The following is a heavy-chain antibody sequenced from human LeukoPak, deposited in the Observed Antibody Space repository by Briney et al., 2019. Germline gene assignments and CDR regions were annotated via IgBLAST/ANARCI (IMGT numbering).Heavy chain of an antibody. CDR1: GFTFSGYS. D-gene: IGHD1-26*01. CDR3: ARWVGTTK. J-gene: IGHJ4*02. CDR2: IRSSGSPI. V-gene: IGHV3-48*01. Sequence: GGSLRLSCAASGFTFSGYSMNWVRQAPGKGLEWVAYIRSSGSPIYYADSVKGRFTISRDNSKNTLFLQMNSLRAEDTAVYYCARWVGTTKWGQGTLVTVSS.